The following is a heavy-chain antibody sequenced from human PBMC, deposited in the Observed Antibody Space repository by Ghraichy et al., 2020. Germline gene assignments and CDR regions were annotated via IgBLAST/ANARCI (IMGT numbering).Heavy chain of an antibody. CDR2: IWYDGSNK. Sequence: LSLTCAASGFTFSSYGMHWVRQAPGKGLEWVAVIWYDGSNKYYADSVKGRFTISRDNSKNTLYLQMNSLRAEDTAVYYCARDRYSSGWYRHGMDVWGQGTTVTVSS. D-gene: IGHD6-19*01. V-gene: IGHV3-33*01. CDR3: ARDRYSSGWYRHGMDV. J-gene: IGHJ6*02. CDR1: GFTFSSYG.